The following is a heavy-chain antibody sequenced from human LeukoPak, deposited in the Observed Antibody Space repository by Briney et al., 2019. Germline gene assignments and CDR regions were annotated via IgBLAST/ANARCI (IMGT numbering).Heavy chain of an antibody. J-gene: IGHJ4*02. V-gene: IGHV3-66*01. Sequence: GGSLRLSCAASAFTARTNYVSWVRQAPGKGLEWVSVIYSSGSTYYADSVKDKLTISRDESNDTVYLQMNSRRVEDTAVYYCARAPWVYQFDCWGQGTLVPVSS. D-gene: IGHD5/OR15-5a*01. CDR1: AFTARTNY. CDR3: ARAPWVYQFDC. CDR2: IYSSGST.